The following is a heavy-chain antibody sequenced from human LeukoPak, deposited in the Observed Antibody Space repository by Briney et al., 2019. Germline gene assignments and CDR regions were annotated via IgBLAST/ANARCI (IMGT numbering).Heavy chain of an antibody. CDR3: AHLGSQWLVLDY. J-gene: IGHJ4*02. CDR2: IYWNDDK. V-gene: IGHV2-5*01. CDR1: GFSLSTSGVG. D-gene: IGHD6-19*01. Sequence: SGPTLVNPTQTLTLTCTFSGFSLSTSGVGVGWIRQPPGKALEWLALIYWNDDKRYSPSLKSRLTITKDTSKNQVVLTMTNMDPVDTATYCCAHLGSQWLVLDYWGQGTLVTVSS.